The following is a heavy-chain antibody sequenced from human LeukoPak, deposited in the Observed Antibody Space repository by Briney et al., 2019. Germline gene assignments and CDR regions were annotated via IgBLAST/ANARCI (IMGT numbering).Heavy chain of an antibody. CDR2: IGTHNGNT. CDR1: GYTFTSYG. J-gene: IGHJ4*02. CDR3: ARDGSGGGGYFDY. D-gene: IGHD6-19*01. Sequence: GASVKVSCKASGYTFTSYGISWVRQAPGQGLEWMGWIGTHNGNTNYAQKFQGRVIVTTDTSTSTAYMELMSLRSDDTAVFYCARDGSGGGGYFDYWGQGTLVIVSS. V-gene: IGHV1-18*01.